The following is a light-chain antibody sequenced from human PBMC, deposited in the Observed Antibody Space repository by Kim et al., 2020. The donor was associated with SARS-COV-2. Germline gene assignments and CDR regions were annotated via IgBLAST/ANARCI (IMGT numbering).Light chain of an antibody. Sequence: QSITISATGTSSAVGWYKYVSWYHQHPGKAPQLVIYEVSHRPSGVSNRFSGSKSGNTASLTISGLQAEDEADYYCSSYIRGSTNYVFGTGTKVTVL. J-gene: IGLJ1*01. CDR3: SSYIRGSTNYV. V-gene: IGLV2-14*01. CDR2: EVS. CDR1: SSAVGWYKY.